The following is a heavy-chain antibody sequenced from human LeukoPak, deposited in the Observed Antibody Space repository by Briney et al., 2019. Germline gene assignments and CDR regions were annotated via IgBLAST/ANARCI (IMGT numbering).Heavy chain of an antibody. Sequence: GESLKISCKGSGYSFTSYWIGWVRQMPGKGLEWMGIIYPGDSDTRYSPSFQGQVTISADKSISTAYLQWSSLKASDTAMYYCARRRGEYQPLRAAFDIWGQGTMVTVSS. V-gene: IGHV5-51*01. J-gene: IGHJ3*02. CDR1: GYSFTSYW. CDR2: IYPGDSDT. D-gene: IGHD2-2*01. CDR3: ARRRGEYQPLRAAFDI.